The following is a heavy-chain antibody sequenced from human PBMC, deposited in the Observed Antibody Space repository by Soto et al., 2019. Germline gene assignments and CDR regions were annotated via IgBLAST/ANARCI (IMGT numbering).Heavy chain of an antibody. CDR1: GHSLTPYW. V-gene: IGHV5-10-1*01. J-gene: IGHJ4*02. CDR2: IDPGDSYI. Sequence: PGESLKISCTGFGHSLTPYWITWVRQMPGKGLEWMGRIDPGDSYINYSPSFQGHVTISADKSISTAYLQWSSLKASDTAMYYCARHRSDGLEHYWGQGTLVTVSS. CDR3: ARHRSDGLEHY. D-gene: IGHD3-16*01.